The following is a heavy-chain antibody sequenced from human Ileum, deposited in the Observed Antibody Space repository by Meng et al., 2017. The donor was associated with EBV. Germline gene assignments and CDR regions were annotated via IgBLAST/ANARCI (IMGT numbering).Heavy chain of an antibody. J-gene: IGHJ4*02. CDR2: IYYSGTT. CDR1: GGSISSSSYY. Sequence: RLQVQESGPGLVKPSETLSLTCTVSGGSISSSSYYWGWIRQPPGKGLEWIGSIYYSGTTYNNPSLKSRVTMSIDPSKNQFSLKLSSVTAVDTAVYYCARNSESGSYIDYWGLGTLVTVFS. V-gene: IGHV4-39*06. D-gene: IGHD1-26*01. CDR3: ARNSESGSYIDY.